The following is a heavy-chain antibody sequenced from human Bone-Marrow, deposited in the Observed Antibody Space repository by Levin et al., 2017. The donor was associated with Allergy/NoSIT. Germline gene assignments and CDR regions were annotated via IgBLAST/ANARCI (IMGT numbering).Heavy chain of an antibody. D-gene: IGHD3-10*01. CDR3: TTLGSSRKFDY. J-gene: IGHJ4*02. V-gene: IGHV3-15*01. CDR1: GFTFTDAW. Sequence: GGSLRLSCAASGFTFTDAWMNWVRQAPGKGLEWIGRIKSTSDGGTTDYAAPVKGRFTISRDDAESTVYLLMNSLKIEDTAIYYCTTLGSSRKFDYWGQGALVTVSS. CDR2: IKSTSDGGTT.